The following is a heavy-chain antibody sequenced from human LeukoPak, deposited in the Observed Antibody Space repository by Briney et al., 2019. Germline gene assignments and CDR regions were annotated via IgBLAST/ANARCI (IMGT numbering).Heavy chain of an antibody. Sequence: PGGSLRLSCAASGFVVSTNYMTWVRQPPGKGLEWVSVIYKDGRTFYTDSVKGRFTISRDNSKNTVYLQMSSLRVEGTAVYYCAKSLTYYHENSDSIWGQGTLVTVS. D-gene: IGHD3-22*01. V-gene: IGHV3-53*01. CDR2: IYKDGRT. CDR1: GFVVSTNY. J-gene: IGHJ4*02. CDR3: AKSLTYYHENSDSI.